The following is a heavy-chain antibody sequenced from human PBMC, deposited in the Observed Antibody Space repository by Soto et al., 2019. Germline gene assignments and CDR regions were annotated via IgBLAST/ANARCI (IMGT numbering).Heavy chain of an antibody. J-gene: IGHJ3*02. CDR2: IWYDGSNK. CDR1: GFTFSSYG. Sequence: QVQLVESGGGVVQPGRSLRLSCAASGFTFSSYGMHWVRQAPGKGLEWVAVIWYDGSNKYYADSVKGRFTISRDNSKNTLYLQMNSLRAEDTAVYYCAKSGSYLYDAFDIWGQGTMVTVSS. D-gene: IGHD1-26*01. CDR3: AKSGSYLYDAFDI. V-gene: IGHV3-33*06.